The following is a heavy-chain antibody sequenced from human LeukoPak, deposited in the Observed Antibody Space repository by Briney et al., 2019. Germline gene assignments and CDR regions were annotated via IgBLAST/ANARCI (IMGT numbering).Heavy chain of an antibody. J-gene: IGHJ4*02. CDR3: ARRRWLQFPFDY. Sequence: SETLSLTCTVSGYSISSGYYWGWIRQPPGKGLEWIGSIYHSGSTYYNPSLKSRVTISVDTSKNQFSLKLSSVTAADTAVYYCARRRWLQFPFDYWGQGTLVTVSS. D-gene: IGHD5-24*01. CDR1: GYSISSGYY. V-gene: IGHV4-38-2*02. CDR2: IYHSGST.